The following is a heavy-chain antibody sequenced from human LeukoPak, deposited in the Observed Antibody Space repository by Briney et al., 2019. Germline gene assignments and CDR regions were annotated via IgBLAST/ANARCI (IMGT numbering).Heavy chain of an antibody. Sequence: PSETLSLTCAVYGGSFSHSYWNWVRQPPGKGLEWIGEINHSGISSYKPSLSSRVTMSQDTSKNHFSLKLASVAAADTAVYYCARAAYYYDSSGYYPDAFDIWGQGTMVTVSS. V-gene: IGHV4-34*01. CDR3: ARAAYYYDSSGYYPDAFDI. J-gene: IGHJ3*02. CDR1: GGSFSHSY. CDR2: INHSGIS. D-gene: IGHD3-22*01.